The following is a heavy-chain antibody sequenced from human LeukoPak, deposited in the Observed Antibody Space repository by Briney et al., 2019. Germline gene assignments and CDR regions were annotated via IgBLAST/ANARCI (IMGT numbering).Heavy chain of an antibody. J-gene: IGHJ3*02. CDR3: ARSGYDSGMGAFDI. CDR1: GFTFSSHA. D-gene: IGHD5-12*01. V-gene: IGHV3-64*01. Sequence: GGSLRFSCAASGFTFSSHAMHWVRQAPGKGLEYVSAISSNGGSTYYANSVKGRFTISRDNSKNTLYLQMGSLRAEDMAVYYCARSGYDSGMGAFDIWGQGTMVTVSS. CDR2: ISSNGGST.